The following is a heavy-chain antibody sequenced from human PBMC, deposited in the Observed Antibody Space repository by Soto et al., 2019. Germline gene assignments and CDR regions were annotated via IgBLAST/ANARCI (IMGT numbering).Heavy chain of an antibody. CDR1: GXXXXXXX. Sequence: VRKPGSSVRVXXKASGXXXXXXXXXWVRQXXXXXXXXMGGIIPIFGTANHAQKFQGRVTIIADESTSTVYMELSSLRSDDTAIYYCARGWGYDSTDYYYAYWGQGTLVIVSS. J-gene: IGHJ4*02. V-gene: IGHV1-69*01. CDR2: IIPIFGTA. D-gene: IGHD3-22*01. CDR3: ARGWGYDSTDYYYAY.